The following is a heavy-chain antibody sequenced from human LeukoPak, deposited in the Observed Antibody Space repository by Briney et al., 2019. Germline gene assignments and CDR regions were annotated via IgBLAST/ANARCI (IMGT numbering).Heavy chain of an antibody. CDR1: GYTFTNYY. CDR2: ISAYNGNT. Sequence: ASVKVSCKTSGYTFTNYYISWVRQAPGQGLEWMGWISAYNGNTNYEQKFQGRVTMTADTSTSTVSMELRSLRSDDTAVYYCARDIAINNFDYWGQGTLVTVSS. CDR3: ARDIAINNFDY. V-gene: IGHV1-18*01. J-gene: IGHJ4*02. D-gene: IGHD6-13*01.